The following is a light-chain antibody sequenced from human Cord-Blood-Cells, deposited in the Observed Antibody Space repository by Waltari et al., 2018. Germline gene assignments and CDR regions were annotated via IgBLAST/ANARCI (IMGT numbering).Light chain of an antibody. CDR1: QSVSSN. Sequence: EIVMTQSPATLSVSPGERATLSCRASQSVSSNLAWYQQKPGQAPRLLIYGASTSATGIPARFSGSGSGTEFTLTISSLQSEDFAVYYWQQYNNWWTFGQGTKVEIK. J-gene: IGKJ1*01. V-gene: IGKV3-15*01. CDR2: GAS. CDR3: QQYNNWWT.